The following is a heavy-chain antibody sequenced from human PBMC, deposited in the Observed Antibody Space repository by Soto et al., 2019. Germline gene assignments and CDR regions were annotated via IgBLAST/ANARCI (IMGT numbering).Heavy chain of an antibody. D-gene: IGHD3-10*01. Sequence: GGSLRLSCAASGFTLSTYDMHWVRQATGKGLEWVAALSYAGDTYYPGSVKGRFTVSRESAKNSLYLQMNSLTAGDTAVYYCAKGHHSASGSYYMYVRAKGTPVTVSS. CDR2: LSYAGDT. CDR3: AKGHHSASGSYYMYV. J-gene: IGHJ6*03. V-gene: IGHV3-13*01. CDR1: GFTLSTYD.